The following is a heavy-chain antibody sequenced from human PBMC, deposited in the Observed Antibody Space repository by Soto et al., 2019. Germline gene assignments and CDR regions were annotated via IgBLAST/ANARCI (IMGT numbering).Heavy chain of an antibody. Sequence: ASVKVSCKASGGTFSSYAISWVRQAPGQGLEWMGGIIPIFGKANYAQKFQGRVTITADESTSTAYMELSSLRSEDTAVYYCAKGDGDDLFLDAFDFWGQGTMVTVSS. V-gene: IGHV1-69*13. J-gene: IGHJ3*01. CDR1: GGTFSSYA. D-gene: IGHD3-9*01. CDR2: IIPIFGKA. CDR3: AKGDGDDLFLDAFDF.